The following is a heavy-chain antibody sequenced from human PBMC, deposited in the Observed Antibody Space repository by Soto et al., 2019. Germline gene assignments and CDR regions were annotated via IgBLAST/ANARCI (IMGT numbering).Heavy chain of an antibody. Sequence: GGSLRLSCADSGFTFSGYWMHWVRQAPGKGLVWVAVITNDGSNKNYTDSVKGRFTISRDNSKDTLWLQMNSLRVEDTAVYYCAKGARGNFFDPWGQGTLVTVSS. CDR2: ITNDGSNK. CDR1: GFTFSGYW. V-gene: IGHV3-30*18. D-gene: IGHD3-10*01. CDR3: AKGARGNFFDP. J-gene: IGHJ5*02.